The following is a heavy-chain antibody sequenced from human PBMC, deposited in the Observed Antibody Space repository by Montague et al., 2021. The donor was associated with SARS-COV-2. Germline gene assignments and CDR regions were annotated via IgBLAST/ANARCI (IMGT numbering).Heavy chain of an antibody. V-gene: IGHV3-33*01. Sequence: SLRLSFAASGFTFSSYGMHWVRQAPGKGLEWVALIWYDGSNKYYADSVKGRFIISRDNSKNTLYLQMNSLRAEDTAVYYCARDKPLWYFDLWGRGTLVTVSS. CDR3: ARDKPLWYFDL. CDR1: GFTFSSYG. J-gene: IGHJ2*01. CDR2: IWYDGSNK.